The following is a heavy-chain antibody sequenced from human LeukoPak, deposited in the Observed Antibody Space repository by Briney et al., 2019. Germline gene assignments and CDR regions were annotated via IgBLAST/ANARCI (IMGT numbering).Heavy chain of an antibody. D-gene: IGHD4-11*01. CDR3: ARHSYSAYYYYYGMDV. CDR2: IYYSGST. CDR1: GGSISSYY. J-gene: IGHJ6*02. V-gene: IGHV4-59*08. Sequence: SEALSLTCTVSGGSISSYYWSWIRQPPGKGLEWIGYIYYSGSTNYNPSLKSRVTISVDTSKNQFSLKLSSVTAADTAVYYCARHSYSAYYYYYGMDVWGQGTTVTVSS.